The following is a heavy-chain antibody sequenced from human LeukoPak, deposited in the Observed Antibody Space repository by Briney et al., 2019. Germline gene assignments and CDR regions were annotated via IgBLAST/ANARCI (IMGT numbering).Heavy chain of an antibody. CDR1: GFTFSSYA. J-gene: IGHJ4*02. Sequence: QSGGSLRLSCAASGFTFSSYAMSWVRQAPGKGLEWVSAISGSGGSTCYADSVKGRFTISRDNSKNTLYLQMNSLRAEDTAVYYCAKGLRRRNYYDSSGYLGFDYWGQGTLVTVSS. D-gene: IGHD3-22*01. CDR2: ISGSGGST. V-gene: IGHV3-23*01. CDR3: AKGLRRRNYYDSSGYLGFDY.